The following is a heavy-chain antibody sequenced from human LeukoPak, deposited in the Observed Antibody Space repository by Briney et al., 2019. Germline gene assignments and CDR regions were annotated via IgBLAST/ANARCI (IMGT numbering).Heavy chain of an antibody. CDR3: ARLRNVGGNPHPFNV. D-gene: IGHD4-23*01. CDR2: INQDGSEK. Sequence: GGSLRLSCAASGFTFSTYWMSWVRQAPGKGLEWVANINQDGSEKYYVDSVEGRFTISRDNAANSLHLQMNSLRAEDTAVYYCARLRNVGGNPHPFNVWGQGTTVTVSS. CDR1: GFTFSTYW. J-gene: IGHJ3*01. V-gene: IGHV3-7*01.